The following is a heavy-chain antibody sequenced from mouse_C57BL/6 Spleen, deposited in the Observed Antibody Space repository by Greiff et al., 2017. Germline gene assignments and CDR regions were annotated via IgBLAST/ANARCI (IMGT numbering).Heavy chain of an antibody. D-gene: IGHD1-1*01. CDR2: INYDGSST. V-gene: IGHV5-16*01. CDR3: ARYEAHYGGFAY. J-gene: IGHJ3*01. Sequence: EVQVVESEGGLVQPGSSMKLSCTASGFTFSDYYMAWVRQVPEKGLEWVANINYDGSSTYYLDSLKSRFIISRDNAKNILYLQMSSLKSEDTATYYCARYEAHYGGFAYWGQGTLVTVSA. CDR1: GFTFSDYY.